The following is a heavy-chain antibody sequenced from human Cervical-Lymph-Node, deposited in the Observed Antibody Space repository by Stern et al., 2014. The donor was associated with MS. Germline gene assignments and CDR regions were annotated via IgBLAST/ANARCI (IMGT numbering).Heavy chain of an antibody. J-gene: IGHJ4*02. D-gene: IGHD4-17*01. V-gene: IGHV3-21*02. CDR1: GFNFRTFT. Sequence: EVQLVESGGGLVEPGGSLRLSCAASGFNFRTFTMRWVRPAPGKGLEGVPSVMTSKSYPSNADSANGRFTISRDHTMTSLYLQMDSLRAEDTAVYYCVRDRGLATVTSYCDYWGQGILVTVSS. CDR2: VMTSKSYP. CDR3: VRDRGLATVTSYCDY.